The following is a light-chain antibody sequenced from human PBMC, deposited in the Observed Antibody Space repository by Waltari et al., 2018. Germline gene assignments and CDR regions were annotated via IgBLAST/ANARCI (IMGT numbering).Light chain of an antibody. CDR1: SSNIGSNG. Sequence: QSVLTQPPSASGTPGQRVTPSCSGSSSNIGSNGVDWYQQLPGTAPKLLIYSNNQRPSGVPDRFSGSKSGISASLAIRGLQSDDEADYYCAVWDDSLNGWVFGGGTKLTVL. CDR3: AVWDDSLNGWV. V-gene: IGLV1-44*01. J-gene: IGLJ3*02. CDR2: SNN.